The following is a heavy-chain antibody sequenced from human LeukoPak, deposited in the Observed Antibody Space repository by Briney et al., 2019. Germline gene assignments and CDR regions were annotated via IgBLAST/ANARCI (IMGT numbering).Heavy chain of an antibody. J-gene: IGHJ6*02. CDR3: ARELKYYDILTGYQTPFGMDV. CDR1: GGSLSSYY. CDR2: IYYSGST. Sequence: SETLSLTCTVSGGSLSSYYWSWIRQPPGKGLEWIGYIYYSGSTNYNPSLKSRVTISVDTSKNQFSLKLSSVTAADTAVYYCARELKYYDILTGYQTPFGMDVWGQGTTVTVSS. V-gene: IGHV4-59*01. D-gene: IGHD3-9*01.